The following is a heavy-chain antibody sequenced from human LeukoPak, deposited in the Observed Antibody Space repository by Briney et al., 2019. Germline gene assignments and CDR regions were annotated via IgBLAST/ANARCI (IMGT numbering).Heavy chain of an antibody. D-gene: IGHD2-21*02. CDR3: AKSYCGGDCYSSPHDAFHI. V-gene: IGHV3-23*01. Sequence: GGSLRPSCAAYGFTFSTYAMSWVRQAPGKGLEWVSAISGSGASTYYADSVKGRFTISRDNSKNTLYLQMNSLRAEDTAVYYCAKSYCGGDCYSSPHDAFHIWGQGTMVTVSS. CDR1: GFTFSTYA. J-gene: IGHJ3*02. CDR2: ISGSGAST.